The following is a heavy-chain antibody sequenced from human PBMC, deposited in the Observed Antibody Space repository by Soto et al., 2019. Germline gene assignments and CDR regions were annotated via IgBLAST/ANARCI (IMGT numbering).Heavy chain of an antibody. CDR3: AKAPFRRPYYFYGMDV. J-gene: IGHJ6*02. CDR2: ISEDAETD. D-gene: IGHD3-10*01. CDR1: VFTFIDFG. V-gene: IGHV3-30*18. Sequence: GWSLRLSCVSSVFTFIDFGMHWVRQGPGKGLEWLAVISEDAETDFHADSVKGRFTVSRDNFKETLYLQMNSLTTDDSGVYFCAKAPFRRPYYFYGMDVWGQGTTVTV.